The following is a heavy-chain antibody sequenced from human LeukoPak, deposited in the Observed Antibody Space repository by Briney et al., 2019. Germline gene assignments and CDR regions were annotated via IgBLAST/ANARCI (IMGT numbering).Heavy chain of an antibody. CDR3: ARDSGLRDYVWGSYRHKNYYFDY. CDR2: ISPNSGGT. J-gene: IGHJ4*02. Sequence: GASVKVSCKASGYTFTGYYMHWVRQAPGQGLEWIGWISPNSGGTNYAQKFQGRVTMTRDTSISTAYMELSRLRYDDTAVYYCARDSGLRDYVWGSYRHKNYYFDYWGQGTLVTISS. D-gene: IGHD3-16*02. CDR1: GYTFTGYY. V-gene: IGHV1-2*02.